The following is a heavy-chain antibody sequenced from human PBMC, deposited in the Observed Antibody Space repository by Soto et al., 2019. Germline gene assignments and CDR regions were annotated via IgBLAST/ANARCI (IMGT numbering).Heavy chain of an antibody. Sequence: SETLSLTCTVSSGSISSSSYYWGWIRQPPGKGLEWIGSIYYSGSTYYNPSLKSRVTISVETSKNQFSLKLSSVTAADTAVYYCARYFDWPSGFDFRGQGTTVTVSS. J-gene: IGHJ3*01. CDR3: ARYFDWPSGFDF. CDR2: IYYSGST. D-gene: IGHD3-9*01. CDR1: SGSISSSSYY. V-gene: IGHV4-39*01.